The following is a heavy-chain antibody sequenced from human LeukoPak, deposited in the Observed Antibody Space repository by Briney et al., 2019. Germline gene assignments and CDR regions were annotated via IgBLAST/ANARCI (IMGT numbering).Heavy chain of an antibody. CDR2: IYTSGST. V-gene: IGHV4-4*07. D-gene: IGHD2-2*01. Sequence: SETLSLTCTVSGGSISSYYWSWIRQPAGKGLEWIGRIYTSGSTNYNPSLKSRVTMSVDTSKNQFSLKLSSVTAADTAAYYCAREGVVVPAAMDYYYYYYGMDVWGQGTTVTVSS. CDR1: GGSISSYY. J-gene: IGHJ6*02. CDR3: AREGVVVPAAMDYYYYYYGMDV.